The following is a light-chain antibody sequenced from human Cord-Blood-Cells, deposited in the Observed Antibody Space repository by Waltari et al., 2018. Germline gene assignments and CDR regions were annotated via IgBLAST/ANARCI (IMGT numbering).Light chain of an antibody. Sequence: DIVMTQSPLSLPVTPVEPSSISCSSRQSLLHSNGYNYLDWYLQKPGQSPQLLIYLGSNRASGVPDRFSGSGSGTDFTLKISRVEAEDVGVYYCMQALQTTPTFGQGTKVEIK. CDR2: LGS. V-gene: IGKV2-28*01. CDR3: MQALQTTPT. J-gene: IGKJ1*01. CDR1: QSLLHSNGYNY.